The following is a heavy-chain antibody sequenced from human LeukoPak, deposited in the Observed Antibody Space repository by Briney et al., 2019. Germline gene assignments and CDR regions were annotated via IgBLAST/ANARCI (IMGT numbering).Heavy chain of an antibody. V-gene: IGHV3-30-3*01. J-gene: IGHJ6*02. D-gene: IGHD5-18*01. CDR2: ISIDGNTQ. CDR3: AREEYKYGLGALDV. Sequence: GPLRLSCTASGFRFSAYAMQWVRQAPGKGLEWVAVISIDGNTQYYADSVRGRFSISRDNSKNTLYLEMSSLRGEDTGIFYCAREEYKYGLGALDVWGQGTTVTVSS. CDR1: GFRFSAYA.